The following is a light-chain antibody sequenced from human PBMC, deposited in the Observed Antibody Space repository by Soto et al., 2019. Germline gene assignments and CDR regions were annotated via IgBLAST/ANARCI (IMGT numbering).Light chain of an antibody. V-gene: IGKV3-11*01. CDR1: QNVNYY. CDR2: DTS. CDR3: HQRGDWPT. Sequence: EIVVTQSPATLSLSPGDRATLSCRTSQNVNYYLAWYQQKPGQAPRLLIYDTSNRATGIPARFTGSRSGTDFTLTISSLEPEDFAVYYCHQRGDWPTFGGGTKVEIK. J-gene: IGKJ4*01.